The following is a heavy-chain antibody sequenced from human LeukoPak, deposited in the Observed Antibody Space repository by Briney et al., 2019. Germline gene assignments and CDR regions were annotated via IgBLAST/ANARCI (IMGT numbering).Heavy chain of an antibody. CDR1: GFTFSNAW. J-gene: IGHJ3*02. CDR2: MYSGGST. Sequence: GGSLRLSCAASGFTFSNAWMSWVCQAPGKGLERVSVMYSGGSTYYADSVKGRFTISRDNSKNTLYLQMNSLRAEDTAVYYCARIHPLQDDAFDIWGQGTMVTVSS. CDR3: ARIHPLQDDAFDI. D-gene: IGHD4-11*01. V-gene: IGHV3-53*01.